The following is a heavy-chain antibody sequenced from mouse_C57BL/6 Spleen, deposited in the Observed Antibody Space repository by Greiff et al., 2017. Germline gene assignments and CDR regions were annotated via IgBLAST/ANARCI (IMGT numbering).Heavy chain of an antibody. CDR3: ARDDSNYSWFAY. Sequence: EVKVVESGGGLVKPGGSLKLSCAASGFTFSSYAMSWVRQTPEKRLEWVATISDGGSYTYYPDNVKGRFTISRDNAKNNLYLQMSHLKSEDTAMYYCARDDSNYSWFAYWGQGTLVTVSA. D-gene: IGHD2-5*01. V-gene: IGHV5-4*01. CDR1: GFTFSSYA. CDR2: ISDGGSYT. J-gene: IGHJ3*01.